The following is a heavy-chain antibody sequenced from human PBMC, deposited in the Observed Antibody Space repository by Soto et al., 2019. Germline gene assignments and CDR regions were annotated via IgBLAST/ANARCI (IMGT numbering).Heavy chain of an antibody. CDR3: TAEDSSSSDNYYYGMDV. Sequence: EVQLVESGGGLVKPGRSLRLSCAASGLTFSNAWMKWVRQAPGKGLEWVGRIKSKTDGGTTDYAAPVKGRFTISRDDSKNTLYLQMNSLKTEDTAVYYCTAEDSSSSDNYYYGMDVWGQGTTVTVSS. D-gene: IGHD6-6*01. CDR2: IKSKTDGGTT. J-gene: IGHJ6*02. V-gene: IGHV3-15*07. CDR1: GLTFSNAW.